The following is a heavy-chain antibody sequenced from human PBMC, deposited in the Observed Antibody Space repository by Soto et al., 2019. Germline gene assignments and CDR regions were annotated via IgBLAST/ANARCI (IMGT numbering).Heavy chain of an antibody. J-gene: IGHJ6*02. D-gene: IGHD2-8*01. CDR2: IYYSGST. CDR3: ARRRGVKQGAGYYYYGVEV. CDR1: GGSISSSNYY. V-gene: IGHV4-39*01. Sequence: QLQLQESGPGLVKPSETLSLTCTVSGGSISSSNYYWVWIRQPPGQGLEWIGSIYYSGSTYYSPSLKSRVTHSVDTPENQFSLELSSVTAAETAVYYCARRRGVKQGAGYYYYGVEVWGQGTTVTVSS.